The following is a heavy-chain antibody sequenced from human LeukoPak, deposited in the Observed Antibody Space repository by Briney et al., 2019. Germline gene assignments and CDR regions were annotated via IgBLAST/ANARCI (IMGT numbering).Heavy chain of an antibody. CDR1: GFTFSSYA. V-gene: IGHV3-64*01. Sequence: PGGSLRLSCAASGFTFSSYAMHWVRQAPGKGLEYVSAISSNGGSTYYANSVKGRFTISRDNSKNTLYLQMGSLRAEDMAVYYCARALARYYDSRSDYWGQGTLVTVSS. CDR2: ISSNGGST. CDR3: ARALARYYDSRSDY. J-gene: IGHJ4*02. D-gene: IGHD3-22*01.